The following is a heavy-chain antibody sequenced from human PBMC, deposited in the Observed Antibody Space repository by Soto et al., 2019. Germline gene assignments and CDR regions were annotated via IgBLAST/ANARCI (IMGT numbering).Heavy chain of an antibody. V-gene: IGHV4-30-2*01. D-gene: IGHD1-26*01. J-gene: IGHJ4*02. Sequence: PSETLSLTCAVSGGSISSGGYSWSWIRQPPGKGLEWIGYIYHSGSTYYNPSLKSRVTISVDRSKNQFSLKLSSVTAADTAVYYCARGRGPLVGAPNFDYWGQGTLVTVSS. CDR1: GGSISSGGYS. CDR3: ARGRGPLVGAPNFDY. CDR2: IYHSGST.